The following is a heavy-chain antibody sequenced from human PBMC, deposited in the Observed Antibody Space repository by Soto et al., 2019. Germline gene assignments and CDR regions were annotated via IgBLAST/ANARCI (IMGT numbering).Heavy chain of an antibody. Sequence: QVQLVQSGVEVKKPGASVKVSCKASGYSFISYGISWVRQAPGQGLEWMGWISAYNGNINYAQKFQGRVTMTTDTSTSTAYMELRSLRSDDTAVYYCARDPRYLSDNSGYYSLEYWGQGTLVTVSS. CDR2: ISAYNGNI. J-gene: IGHJ4*02. CDR3: ARDPRYLSDNSGYYSLEY. V-gene: IGHV1-18*01. D-gene: IGHD3-22*01. CDR1: GYSFISYG.